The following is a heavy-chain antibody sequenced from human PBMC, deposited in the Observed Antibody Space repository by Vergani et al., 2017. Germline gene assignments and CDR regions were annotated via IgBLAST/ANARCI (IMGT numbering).Heavy chain of an antibody. CDR3: AKDPLNWDGRFFDF. J-gene: IGHJ4*02. Sequence: EVQLLESGGGLVQPGGSLRLSCAASGFTFSSYAMSWVRQAPGKGLEWVSAISGSGGATYYAASVKGRFTISRDNSKNTLYLQMNSLRAEDTALYYCAKDPLNWDGRFFDFWGKGTLVTVSS. V-gene: IGHV3-23*01. CDR1: GFTFSSYA. CDR2: ISGSGGAT. D-gene: IGHD1-1*01.